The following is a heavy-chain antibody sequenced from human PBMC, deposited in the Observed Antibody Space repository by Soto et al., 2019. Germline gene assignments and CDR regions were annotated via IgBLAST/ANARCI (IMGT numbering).Heavy chain of an antibody. Sequence: GSLRLSCTASGFTFSSYAMSWVRQAPGKGLEWIGYIYYSGSTNYNPSLKSRVTISVDTSKNQFSLKLSSVTAADTAVYYCARRYGGHFDYWGQGTLVTVSS. CDR3: ARRYGGHFDY. V-gene: IGHV4-59*08. D-gene: IGHD4-17*01. CDR1: GFTFSSYA. J-gene: IGHJ4*02. CDR2: IYYSGST.